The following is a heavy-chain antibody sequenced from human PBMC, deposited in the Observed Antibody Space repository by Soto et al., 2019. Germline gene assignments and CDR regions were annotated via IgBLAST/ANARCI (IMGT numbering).Heavy chain of an antibody. V-gene: IGHV1-2*04. Sequence: ASVKVSCTASGYTFTGYYMHWVRQAPGQGLEWMGWINPNSGGTNYAQKFQGWVTMTRDTSISTAYMELSRLRSDDTAVYYCARDHAMITFGGVTGLGGYWGQGTLVTVSS. CDR2: INPNSGGT. CDR1: GYTFTGYY. J-gene: IGHJ4*02. D-gene: IGHD3-16*01. CDR3: ARDHAMITFGGVTGLGGY.